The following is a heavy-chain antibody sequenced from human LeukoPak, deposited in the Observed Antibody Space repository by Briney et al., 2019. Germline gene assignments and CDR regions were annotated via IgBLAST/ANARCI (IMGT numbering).Heavy chain of an antibody. CDR1: GFTFSTYS. J-gene: IGHJ4*02. CDR3: AKGGYYGSGSYDIWDDY. Sequence: PGGSLRLSCAASGFTFSTYSMNWVRQAPGKGLEWVSYITSSGSTIHYADSVKGRFTISRDNAKNSLYLQMNSLRAEDTALYYCAKGGYYGSGSYDIWDDYWGQGTLVTVSS. CDR2: ITSSGSTI. D-gene: IGHD3-10*01. V-gene: IGHV3-48*04.